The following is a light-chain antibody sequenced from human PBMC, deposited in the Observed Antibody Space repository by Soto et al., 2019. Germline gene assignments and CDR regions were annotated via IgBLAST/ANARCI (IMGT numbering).Light chain of an antibody. J-gene: IGKJ1*01. CDR1: QRISTW. CDR2: TAS. CDR3: QQYYSTPWT. V-gene: IGKV1-39*01. Sequence: QTSQSPYHLPASVGDRDTITCRASQRISTWLAWYPQKPGKAPQLLIHTASSLQSGVPSRFSGSGSGTDFTLTISSLQPEDFATYYCQQYYSTPWTFGQGTKVDIK.